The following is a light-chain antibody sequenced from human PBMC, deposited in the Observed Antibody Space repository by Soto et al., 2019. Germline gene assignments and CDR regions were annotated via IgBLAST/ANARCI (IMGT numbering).Light chain of an antibody. CDR1: SGDFGGYNY. Sequence: QSVLTQPASVSGSPGQSITISCTGASGDFGGYNYVSWYQQHPGKAPQLLIYGVTNRPSGVSNRFSGSKSGNTASLTISGLQADDEAEYYCNSYTNSNTLPVFGTETKVTVL. CDR3: NSYTNSNTLPV. V-gene: IGLV2-14*03. CDR2: GVT. J-gene: IGLJ1*01.